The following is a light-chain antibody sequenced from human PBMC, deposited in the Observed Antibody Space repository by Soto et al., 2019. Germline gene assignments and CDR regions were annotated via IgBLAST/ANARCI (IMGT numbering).Light chain of an antibody. CDR2: DVS. CDR1: NRDIGTYNY. J-gene: IGLJ1*01. CDR3: CSYAGSYTFV. V-gene: IGLV2-11*01. Sequence: QSVLSQPRSVSGSPGQSVTISCTGSNRDIGTYNYVSWYQQYPGKAPKIMIYDVSKRPSGVPDRFSGSKSDNTASLTISGLQAEDEADYYCCSYAGSYTFVFGIGTKATVL.